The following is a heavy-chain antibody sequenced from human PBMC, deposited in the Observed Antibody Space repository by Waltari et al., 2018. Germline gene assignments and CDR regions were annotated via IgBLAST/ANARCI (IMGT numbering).Heavy chain of an antibody. V-gene: IGHV4-59*01. CDR3: ARSPYDFWSGYDQTRYYFDY. J-gene: IGHJ4*02. Sequence: STNYNPSLKSRVTISVDTSKNQFSLKLSSVTAADTAVYYCARSPYDFWSGYDQTRYYFDYWGQGTLVTVSS. CDR2: ST. D-gene: IGHD3-3*01.